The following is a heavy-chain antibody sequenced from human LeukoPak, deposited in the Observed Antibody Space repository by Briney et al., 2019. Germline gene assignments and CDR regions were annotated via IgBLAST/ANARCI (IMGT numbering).Heavy chain of an antibody. CDR2: INSDGSST. Sequence: GGSLRLSCAASGFTFSSYWMHWVRHAPGKGLVWVSRINSDGSSTSYADSVKGRFTISRDNSKNTLYLQMNSLRAEDTAVYYCAKIPQVGCFAVRNFDYWGQGTLVTVS. CDR1: GFTFSSYW. CDR3: AKIPQVGCFAVRNFDY. J-gene: IGHJ4*02. D-gene: IGHD3-3*01. V-gene: IGHV3-74*01.